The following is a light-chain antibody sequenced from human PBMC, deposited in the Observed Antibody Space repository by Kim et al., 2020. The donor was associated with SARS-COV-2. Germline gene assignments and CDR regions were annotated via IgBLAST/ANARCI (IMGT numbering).Light chain of an antibody. CDR2: GKN. CDR3: NSRDSRVTKV. J-gene: IGLJ2*01. Sequence: SSELTQDPAVSVALGQTVRITCQGDSLRSYYASWYQQKPGQAPVLVIYGKNNRPSGIPDRFSGSSSGNTASLTITGAQAEDEADYYCNSRDSRVTKVFGG. CDR1: SLRSYY. V-gene: IGLV3-19*01.